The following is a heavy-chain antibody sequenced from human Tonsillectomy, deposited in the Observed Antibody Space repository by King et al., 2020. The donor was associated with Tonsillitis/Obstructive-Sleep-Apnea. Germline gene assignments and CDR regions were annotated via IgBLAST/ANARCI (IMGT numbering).Heavy chain of an antibody. CDR1: GFTFSSYA. D-gene: IGHD3-9*01. CDR2: ISGSGGST. J-gene: IGHJ6*02. V-gene: IGHV3-23*04. CDR3: TILTGYYSNYYYGMDV. Sequence: VQLVESGGGLVHPGGSLRLSCAASGFTFSSYAMSWVRQAPGKGLEWVSAISGSGGSTYYADSVKGRFTISRDNSKNTLYLQMNSLRAEDTAVYYCTILTGYYSNYYYGMDVWGQGTTVTVSS.